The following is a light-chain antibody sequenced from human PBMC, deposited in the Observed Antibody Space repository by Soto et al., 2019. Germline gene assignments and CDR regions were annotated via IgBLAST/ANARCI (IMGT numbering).Light chain of an antibody. CDR3: QVWLGGSGQGF. CDR1: NIGTKS. CDR2: DDS. V-gene: IGLV3-21*02. J-gene: IGLJ1*01. Sequence: SYELTQPPSVSVAPGQTARISCGGNNIGTKSVNWYQQKPGQAPVVVVYDDSDRPSGIPERFTGSNSGNMATLTITGVEAGDEADYYCQVWLGGSGQGFFGTWTKLTVL.